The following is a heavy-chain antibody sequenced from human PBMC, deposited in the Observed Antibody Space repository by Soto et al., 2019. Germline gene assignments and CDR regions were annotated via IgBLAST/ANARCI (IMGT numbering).Heavy chain of an antibody. CDR2: IKSKTDGGTT. CDR3: TTEDYDSSGYYYGYFDY. Sequence: GGSLRLSCAASGFTFSNAWMSWVRQAPGKGLEWVGRIKSKTDGGTTDYAAPVKGRFTISRDDSKNTLYLQMNSLKTEDTAVCYCTTEDYDSSGYYYGYFDYWGQGTLVTVSS. CDR1: GFTFSNAW. D-gene: IGHD3-22*01. V-gene: IGHV3-15*01. J-gene: IGHJ4*02.